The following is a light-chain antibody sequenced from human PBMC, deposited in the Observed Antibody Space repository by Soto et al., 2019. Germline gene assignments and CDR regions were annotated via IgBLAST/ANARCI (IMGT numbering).Light chain of an antibody. Sequence: EIVMTHSPAPLSVSPGEGATLSCRASQGIGDTLAWYQQKPGQTPRLLIYDTSIRATGVPARFSGSRSGAEFTLTISSLQSDDVAVYYCQHYVNWPLTCGGGTKVESK. CDR1: QGIGDT. V-gene: IGKV3-15*01. J-gene: IGKJ4*01. CDR2: DTS. CDR3: QHYVNWPLT.